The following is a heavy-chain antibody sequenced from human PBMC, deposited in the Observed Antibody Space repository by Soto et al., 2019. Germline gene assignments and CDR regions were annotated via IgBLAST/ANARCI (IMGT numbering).Heavy chain of an antibody. CDR1: GGSISSGGYY. CDR2: IYYSGST. V-gene: IGHV4-31*03. D-gene: IGHD2-2*01. Sequence: PSETLSLTCTVSGGSISSGGYYWSWIRQHPGKGLEWIGYIYYSGSTYYNPSLKSRVTISVDTSKNQFSLKLSSVTAADTAVYYCARSPYCSSTSCYGRVDWYFDLWGRGTLVTVSS. CDR3: ARSPYCSSTSCYGRVDWYFDL. J-gene: IGHJ2*01.